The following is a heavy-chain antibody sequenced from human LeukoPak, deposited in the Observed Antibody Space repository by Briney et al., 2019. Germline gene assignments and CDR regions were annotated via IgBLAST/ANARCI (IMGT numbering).Heavy chain of an antibody. CDR3: ARAYHSSWYLNWFDP. J-gene: IGHJ5*02. Sequence: SETLSLTCTVSGGSITTTTYHWGWIRQSPGKGLEWIGTIYHNGNTYYNPSLKSRVTISVDTSKNEFSLKLSSVTAADTAVYYCARAYHSSWYLNWFDPWGQGTLVTVSS. CDR2: IYHNGNT. CDR1: GGSITTTTYH. D-gene: IGHD6-13*01. V-gene: IGHV4-39*07.